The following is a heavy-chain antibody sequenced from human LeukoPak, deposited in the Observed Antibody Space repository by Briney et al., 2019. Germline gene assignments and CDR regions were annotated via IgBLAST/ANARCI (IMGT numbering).Heavy chain of an antibody. D-gene: IGHD2-2*01. CDR2: MNPNSGNT. V-gene: IGHV1-8*01. Sequence: ATSMVTCKASENTFTSYDINRVRHATGQRHEWMGWMNPNSGNTGYAQKFQGRVTMTRNTSISTAYMELSSLRSEDTAVYYCAKAAAYDFDLWGRGTLVTVSS. CDR1: ENTFTSYD. CDR3: AKAAAYDFDL. J-gene: IGHJ2*01.